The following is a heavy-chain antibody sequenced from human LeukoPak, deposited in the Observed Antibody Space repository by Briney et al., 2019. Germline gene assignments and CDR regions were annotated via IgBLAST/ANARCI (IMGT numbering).Heavy chain of an antibody. J-gene: IGHJ4*02. D-gene: IGHD3-3*01. CDR3: TTGLSYDFWSGYYLGDL. Sequence: GGSLRLSCAASGFTFSNAWMSWVRQAPGKGLEWVGRIKSKTDGGTTNYAAPVKGRFTISRDDSKNTLYLQMNSLKTEDTAVYYCTTGLSYDFWSGYYLGDLWGQGTLVTVSS. CDR1: GFTFSNAW. V-gene: IGHV3-15*01. CDR2: IKSKTDGGTT.